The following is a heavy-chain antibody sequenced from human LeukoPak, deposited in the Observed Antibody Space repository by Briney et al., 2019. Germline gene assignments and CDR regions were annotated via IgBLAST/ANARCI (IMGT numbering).Heavy chain of an antibody. CDR2: ISYDGSNK. V-gene: IGHV3-30-3*01. CDR1: GFTFSSYA. CDR3: AKEADDYGDPSIDY. Sequence: GGSLRLSCAASGFTFSSYAMHWVRQAPGKGLEWVAVISYDGSNKYYADSVEGRFTISRNNSKNTLYLQMNSLRAEDTAVYYCAKEADDYGDPSIDYWGQGTLVTVSS. J-gene: IGHJ4*02. D-gene: IGHD4-17*01.